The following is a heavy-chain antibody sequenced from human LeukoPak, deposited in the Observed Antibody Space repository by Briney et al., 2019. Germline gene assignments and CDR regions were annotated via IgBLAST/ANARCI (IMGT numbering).Heavy chain of an antibody. CDR1: SGSFSGYY. J-gene: IGHJ5*02. CDR3: ATTQDCSGGSCPLNWFDP. D-gene: IGHD2-15*01. CDR2: INRSGRT. Sequence: PSETLSLTCAVYSGSFSGYYWSWIRQPPGKGLEWIGEINRSGRTTYNASLKSRVTISIDTSKNQFPLKLSSVTAADTAMYYCATTQDCSGGSCPLNWFDPWGQGTLVTVSS. V-gene: IGHV4-34*01.